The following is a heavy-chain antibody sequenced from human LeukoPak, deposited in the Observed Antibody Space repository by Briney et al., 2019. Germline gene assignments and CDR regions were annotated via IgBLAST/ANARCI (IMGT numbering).Heavy chain of an antibody. Sequence: GGSLRLSCAASGFTFSSYAMSWVRQAPGKGLEWVSSIGGSGGSTYYAASVKGRFTISRDNSKNSLYLQMNSLRAEDTAVYYCASIAEGLLWFGEPNWFDPWGQGTLVTVSS. CDR1: GFTFSSYA. CDR3: ASIAEGLLWFGEPNWFDP. J-gene: IGHJ5*02. CDR2: IGGSGGST. D-gene: IGHD3-10*01. V-gene: IGHV3-23*01.